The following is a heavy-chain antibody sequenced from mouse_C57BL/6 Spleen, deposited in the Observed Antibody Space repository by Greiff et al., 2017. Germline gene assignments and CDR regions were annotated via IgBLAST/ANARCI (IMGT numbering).Heavy chain of an antibody. CDR2: ILPGSGNT. CDR3: ASNLYYFDY. D-gene: IGHD4-1*01. V-gene: IGHV1-9*01. CDR1: GYTFTGYW. J-gene: IGHJ2*01. Sequence: QVQLQQSGAELMKPGASVKLSCKATGYTFTGYWIEWVKQRPGHGLEWIGEILPGSGNTKYNEKFKGKATLTADTSSSTAYMQLSSLTSEDSAVYYCASNLYYFDYWGQGTTLTVSS.